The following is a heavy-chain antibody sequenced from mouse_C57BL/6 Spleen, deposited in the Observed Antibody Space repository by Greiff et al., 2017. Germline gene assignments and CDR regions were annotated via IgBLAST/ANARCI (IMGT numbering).Heavy chain of an antibody. CDR2: IYPGDGDT. CDR3: ERSGGYEKCDY. D-gene: IGHD2-2*01. J-gene: IGHJ2*01. V-gene: IGHV1-80*01. CDR1: GYAFSSYW. Sequence: QVQLQQSGAELVKPGASVKISCKASGYAFSSYWLNWVKQRPGKGLAWIGQIYPGDGDTNSNGKFKGKAKLTADKSSSPASMQLSSLTSEDSAVDGCERSGGYEKCDYWGQGTTRTVSS.